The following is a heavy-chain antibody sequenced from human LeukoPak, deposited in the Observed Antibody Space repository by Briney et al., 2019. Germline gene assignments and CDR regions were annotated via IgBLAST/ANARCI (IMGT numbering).Heavy chain of an antibody. CDR2: ISYDGSNK. CDR1: GFTFSSYG. D-gene: IGHD2-21*02. J-gene: IGHJ6*02. Sequence: RSLRLSCAAFGFTFSSYGMHWVRQAPGKGLEWVAVISYDGSNKYYADSVKGRFTISRDNAKNTLHLQMNSLRAEDTAVYYCARRLVTALYYYYYGMDVWGQGTTVTVSS. V-gene: IGHV3-30-3*01. CDR3: ARRLVTALYYYYYGMDV.